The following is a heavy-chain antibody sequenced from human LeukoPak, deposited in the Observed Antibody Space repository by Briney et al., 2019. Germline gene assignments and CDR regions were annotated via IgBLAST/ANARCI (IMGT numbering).Heavy chain of an antibody. CDR1: GFTFDDYA. CDR2: ISWNSGSI. V-gene: IGHV3-9*01. CDR3: AKAANGYSYGPLYYGMDV. Sequence: GGSLRLSCAASGFTFDDYAMHWVRQAPGKGLEWVSGISWNSGSIGYADSVKGRFTISRDNAKNSLYLQMNSLRAEDTALYYCAKAANGYSYGPLYYGMDVWGQGTTVTVSS. D-gene: IGHD5-18*01. J-gene: IGHJ6*02.